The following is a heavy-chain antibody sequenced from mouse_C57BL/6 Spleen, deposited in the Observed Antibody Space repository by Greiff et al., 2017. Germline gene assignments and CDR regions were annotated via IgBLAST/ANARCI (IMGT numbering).Heavy chain of an antibody. V-gene: IGHV1-64*01. CDR3: ARWVGYAMDY. CDR2: IHPNSGST. Sequence: QVQLQQSGAELVKPGASVKLSCKASGYTFTSYWMHWVKQRPGQGLEWIGMIHPNSGSTNYNEKFKSKATLTVDKSSSTAYMQLSSLTSEDSAVYYCARWVGYAMDYWGQGTSVTVSA. CDR1: GYTFTSYW. D-gene: IGHD1-1*02. J-gene: IGHJ4*01.